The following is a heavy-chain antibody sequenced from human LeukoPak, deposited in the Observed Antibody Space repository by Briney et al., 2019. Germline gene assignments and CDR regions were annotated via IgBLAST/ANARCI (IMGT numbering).Heavy chain of an antibody. D-gene: IGHD2-15*01. Sequence: SETLSLTCTVSGGSISSSSYYWGWIRQPPGKGLEWIGSIYYSGSTYYNPSLKSRVTISVDTSKNQFSLKLSSVTAADTAVYYCARAQPIVVVVAATPARNAFDIWGQGTMVTVSS. CDR3: ARAQPIVVVVAATPARNAFDI. V-gene: IGHV4-39*07. J-gene: IGHJ3*02. CDR2: IYYSGST. CDR1: GGSISSSSYY.